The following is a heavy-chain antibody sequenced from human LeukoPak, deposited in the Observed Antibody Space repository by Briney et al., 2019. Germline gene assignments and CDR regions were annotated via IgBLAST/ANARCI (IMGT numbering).Heavy chain of an antibody. J-gene: IGHJ4*02. CDR3: AKDPEPD. CDR1: GFTFSSYG. Sequence: SGGSLRLSCAASGFTFSSYGMHWVRQAPGKGLEWVAVISYDGSNKYYADSVKGRFTISRDNSKNTLYLQMNSLRAEDTAVYYCAKDPEPDWGQGTLVTVSS. D-gene: IGHD1-14*01. V-gene: IGHV3-30*18. CDR2: ISYDGSNK.